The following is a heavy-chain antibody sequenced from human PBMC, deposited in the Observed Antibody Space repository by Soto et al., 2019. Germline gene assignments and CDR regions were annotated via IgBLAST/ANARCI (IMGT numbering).Heavy chain of an antibody. V-gene: IGHV1-69*01. Sequence: QVLLVQSGAEVKKPGSSVKVSCRASGGIFNSYAINWVRQAPGQGLEWMGGVIPIFGTANLAQKFQGRGTLIAEECTSTAYLEQNTLRPDATAVYYCVRDRDSSSLKHGLDVWGQETT. CDR1: GGIFNSYA. CDR2: VIPIFGTA. CDR3: VRDRDSSSLKHGLDV. J-gene: IGHJ6*02. D-gene: IGHD3-22*01.